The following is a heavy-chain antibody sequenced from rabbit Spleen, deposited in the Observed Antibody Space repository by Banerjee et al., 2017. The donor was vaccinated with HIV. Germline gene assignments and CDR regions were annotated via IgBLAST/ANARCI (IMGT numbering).Heavy chain of an antibody. CDR1: GFSFSNKAV. Sequence: QEQLVESGGGLVKPEGSLKLSCTASGFSFSNKAVMCWVRQAPGKGLEWIACINAITGKAVYANWAKGRFTISKTSSTTVTLQMTSLTAADTATYFCARGSATMTMVITGYYLNLWGPGTLVTVS. CDR2: INAITGKA. CDR3: ARGSATMTMVITGYYLNL. V-gene: IGHV1S45*01. J-gene: IGHJ4*01. D-gene: IGHD2-1*01.